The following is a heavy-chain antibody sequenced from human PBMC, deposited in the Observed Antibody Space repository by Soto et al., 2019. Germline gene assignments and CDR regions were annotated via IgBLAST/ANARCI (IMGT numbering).Heavy chain of an antibody. CDR3: ARAFSGSYPNFDY. Sequence: GSLRLSCLASGFIFRSYAMHWVRQAPGKGLEWVAVITYDGANGYYADSVRGRFAISRDNSKSTLFLQMNSLRPEDTAVYYCARAFSGSYPNFDYRGQGTLVTVSS. D-gene: IGHD1-26*01. V-gene: IGHV3-30*09. CDR2: ITYDGANG. J-gene: IGHJ4*02. CDR1: GFIFRSYA.